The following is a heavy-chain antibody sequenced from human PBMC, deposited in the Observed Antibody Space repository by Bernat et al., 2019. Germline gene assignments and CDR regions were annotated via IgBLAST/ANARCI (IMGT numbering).Heavy chain of an antibody. Sequence: QVQLRESSPGLVKPSETLSLTCTVSGVSISTYQWHWIRQSPSMGMQWIGNFYYRGSTNYNSSLKSRVTISVDTSNNQFFLRLTTVTAADPAVYYCARVPDRHSLDYWGQGNVVTVSS. D-gene: IGHD1-14*01. J-gene: IGHJ4*02. V-gene: IGHV4-59*08. CDR3: ARVPDRHSLDY. CDR1: GVSISTYQ. CDR2: FYYRGST.